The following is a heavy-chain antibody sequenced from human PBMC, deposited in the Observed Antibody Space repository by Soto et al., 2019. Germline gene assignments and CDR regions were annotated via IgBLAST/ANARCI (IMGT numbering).Heavy chain of an antibody. CDR3: ASVQVPAVGVVVWFDP. Sequence: ASVTVSCQASGYTFTSYSMHWVRQAPGQRLEGMGWINAGSGNTQYSQKFQGRVTITRDASASTAYMELGSLRSEDTAVKYWASVQVPAVGVVVWFDPWGQGTLVTVSS. V-gene: IGHV1-3*01. CDR2: INAGSGNT. D-gene: IGHD2-2*01. J-gene: IGHJ5*02. CDR1: GYTFTSYS.